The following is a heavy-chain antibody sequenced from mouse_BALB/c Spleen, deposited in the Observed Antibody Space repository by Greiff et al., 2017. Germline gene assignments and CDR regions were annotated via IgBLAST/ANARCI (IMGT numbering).Heavy chain of an antibody. CDR1: GFTFSDYY. J-gene: IGHJ4*01. D-gene: IGHD2-2*01. CDR2: ISDGGSYT. V-gene: IGHV5-4*02. Sequence: EVKLMESGGGLVKPGGSLKLSCAASGFTFSDYYMYWVRQTPEKRLEWVATISDGGSYTYYPDSVKGRFTISRDNAKNNLYLQMSSLKSEDTAMYYCARYGYVLYAMDYWGQGTSVTVSS. CDR3: ARYGYVLYAMDY.